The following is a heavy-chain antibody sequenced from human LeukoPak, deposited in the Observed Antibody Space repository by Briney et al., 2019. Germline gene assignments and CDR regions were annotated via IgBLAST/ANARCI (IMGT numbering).Heavy chain of an antibody. D-gene: IGHD7-27*01. V-gene: IGHV3-33*01. CDR3: ARDITGDPPPYYFDY. CDR2: MWFDGSHK. CDR1: GFTFSNYV. J-gene: IGHJ4*02. Sequence: GGSLRLSRAASGFTFSNYVLHWVRQAPGKGLEWLAAMWFDGSHKYYADSVKGRFTISRGNSKSMLYLQMNSLRADDTAVYYCARDITGDPPPYYFDYWGQGSLVTVSS.